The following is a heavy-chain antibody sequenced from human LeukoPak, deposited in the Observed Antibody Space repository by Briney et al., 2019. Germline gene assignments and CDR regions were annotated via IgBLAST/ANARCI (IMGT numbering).Heavy chain of an antibody. V-gene: IGHV1-2*06. CDR2: INPNSGGT. D-gene: IGHD5-18*01. Sequence: ASVKVSCKDSGYTFTGYYMHWVRQAPGQGLEWMGRINPNSGGTNYARKFQGRVARNRDTSISTAYMELSRLRSDATAVYYCARADTAMGEGDYWGQGTLVTVSS. J-gene: IGHJ4*02. CDR1: GYTFTGYY. CDR3: ARADTAMGEGDY.